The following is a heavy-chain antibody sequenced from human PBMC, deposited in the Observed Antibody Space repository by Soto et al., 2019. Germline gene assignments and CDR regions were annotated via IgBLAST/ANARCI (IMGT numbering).Heavy chain of an antibody. CDR2: IRSKANDYAT. J-gene: IGHJ1*01. V-gene: IGHV3-73*02. Sequence: EVQLVQSGGGLVQPGGSLKLSCAASGFTFSGSTVHWVRQASGEGLQWVGRIRSKANDYATTYIASVKGRFTISRDDSRYTAYLQMRDLKPEDTAVYYCTGGYWTGGTCYSGYFQHWGQGALVTVSS. CDR3: TGGYWTGGTCYSGYFQH. D-gene: IGHD2-15*01. CDR1: GFTFSGST.